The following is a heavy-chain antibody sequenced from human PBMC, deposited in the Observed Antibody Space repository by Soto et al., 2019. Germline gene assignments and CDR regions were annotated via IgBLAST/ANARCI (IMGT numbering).Heavy chain of an antibody. J-gene: IGHJ4*02. CDR2: ISGGGIDT. CDR1: GLTFSNYA. CDR3: AKEAAGIGVPSFDS. D-gene: IGHD3-3*01. Sequence: EVQLLESGGGLVQPGGSLRLSCAASGLTFSNYAMSWVRQAPGKGPEWVSGISGGGIDTYYVDSVKGRFIISRDNSRNTVYLQMSTLRVDDAAVYYCAKEAAGIGVPSFDSWGQGTLVTVSS. V-gene: IGHV3-23*02.